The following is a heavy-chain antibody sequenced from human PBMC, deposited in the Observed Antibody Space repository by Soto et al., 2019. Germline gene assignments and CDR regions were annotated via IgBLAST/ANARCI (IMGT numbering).Heavy chain of an antibody. CDR3: ARSLWKQLDPDDAFDI. V-gene: IGHV1-18*01. CDR1: GYTFTSYG. J-gene: IGHJ3*02. CDR2: ISAYNGNT. Sequence: QVQLVQSGAEVKKPGASVKVSCKASGYTFTSYGIIWVRQAPGQGLEWMGWISAYNGNTNYAQKLQGRVTMTTDTSTSTADMELRSLRSDDTAVYYCARSLWKQLDPDDAFDIWGQGTMVTVSS. D-gene: IGHD6-13*01.